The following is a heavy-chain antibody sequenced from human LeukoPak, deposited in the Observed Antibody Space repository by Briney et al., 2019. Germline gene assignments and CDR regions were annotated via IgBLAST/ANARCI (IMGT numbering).Heavy chain of an antibody. CDR3: ARKYYNYWSGSNWFFDL. CDR1: GYSFTSYW. CDR2: IYPGDSDT. J-gene: IGHJ2*01. Sequence: GESLKISCKGSGYSFTSYWIGWMRQMPGKGLEWMGIIYPGDSDTRYSPSFQGQVTISADKSVSTAYLQWSSLKASDTAIYYCARKYYNYWSGSNWFFDLWGRGTLVTVSS. D-gene: IGHD3-3*01. V-gene: IGHV5-51*01.